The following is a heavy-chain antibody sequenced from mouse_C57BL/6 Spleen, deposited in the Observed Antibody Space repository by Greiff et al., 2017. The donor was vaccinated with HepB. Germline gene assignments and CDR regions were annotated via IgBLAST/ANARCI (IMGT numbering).Heavy chain of an antibody. D-gene: IGHD3-2*02. V-gene: IGHV5-4*01. CDR2: ISDGGSYT. CDR1: GFTFSSYA. CDR3: ARDLQYRQLRLLAY. J-gene: IGHJ3*01. Sequence: DVMLVESGGGLVKPGGSLKLSCAASGFTFSSYAMSWVRQTPEKRLEWVATISDGGSYTYYPDNVKGRFTISRDNAKNNLYLQMSHLKSEDTAMYYCARDLQYRQLRLLAYWGQGTLVTVSA.